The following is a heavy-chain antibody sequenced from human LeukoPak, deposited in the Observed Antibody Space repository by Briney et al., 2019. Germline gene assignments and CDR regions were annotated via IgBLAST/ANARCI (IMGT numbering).Heavy chain of an antibody. V-gene: IGHV4-61*01. CDR2: ISYSGST. CDR3: ARSIIGTRSKFDY. Sequence: SETLSLTCTVSGGSVSSDSYFWTWIRQPPGKGLEWIGYISYSGSTNYNPSLRSRVTISLDTSKNQFALKLSSVTAADTAVYYCARSIIGTRSKFDYWGQGTLVTVSS. CDR1: GGSVSSDSYF. J-gene: IGHJ4*02. D-gene: IGHD1/OR15-1a*01.